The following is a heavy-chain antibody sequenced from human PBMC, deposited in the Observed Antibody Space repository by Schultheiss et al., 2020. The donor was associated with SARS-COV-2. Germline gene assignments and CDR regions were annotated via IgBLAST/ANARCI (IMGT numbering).Heavy chain of an antibody. CDR1: GGSISSSSYY. J-gene: IGHJ4*02. D-gene: IGHD4-17*01. V-gene: IGHV4-39*01. CDR3: ARTLRRAEYYFDY. CDR2: IYYSGST. Sequence: SQTLSLTCTVSGGSISSSSYYWGWIRQPPGKGLEWIGSIYYSGSTYYNPSLKSRVTISVDTSKNQFSLKLSSVTAADTAVYYCARTLRRAEYYFDYWGQGTLVTVSS.